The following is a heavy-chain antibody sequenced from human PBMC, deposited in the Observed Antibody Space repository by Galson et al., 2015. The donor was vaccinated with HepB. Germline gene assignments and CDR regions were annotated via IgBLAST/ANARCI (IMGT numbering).Heavy chain of an antibody. Sequence: LSLTCTVSGGSISSSSSYWGWIRQPPGKGLEWVGSIYYSGSTYYNPSLQSRVTISLDTPKNQFSLKPSSVTAADTAVYYCASLGVDFYYYKDVWGKGTTVTVPS. V-gene: IGHV4-39*01. D-gene: IGHD3-16*01. CDR1: GGSISSSSSY. CDR3: ASLGVDFYYYKDV. J-gene: IGHJ6*03. CDR2: IYYSGST.